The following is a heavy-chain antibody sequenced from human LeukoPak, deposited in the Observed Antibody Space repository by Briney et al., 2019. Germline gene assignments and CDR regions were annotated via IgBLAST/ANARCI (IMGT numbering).Heavy chain of an antibody. J-gene: IGHJ3*02. CDR3: TTEIFNGFDI. CDR1: GFTLRIYA. Sequence: PGGSLRLSCAGFGFTLRIYAMHGVRQAPGKGLEWVAVISYDGSNKDYADSVKGRFTISRDNSKNTLFLQMNSLRAEATAVYSCTTEIFNGFDIWGQGTMVTVSS. CDR2: ISYDGSNK. V-gene: IGHV3-30-3*01.